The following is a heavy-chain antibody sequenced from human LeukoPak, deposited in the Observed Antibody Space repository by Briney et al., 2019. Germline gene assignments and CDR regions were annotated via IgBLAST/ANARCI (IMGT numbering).Heavy chain of an antibody. CDR1: GGSLSSSSYY. CDR3: ARGFGRVRGVINYYLDY. Sequence: SETLSLSCTVSGGSLSSSSYYWGWVRQPPGRGLEWVGCIYYSGRTYDNPSLKSRVTISVDTSKNQFSLKLSSVTAADTAVYYCARGFGRVRGVINYYLDYWGQGTLVTVSS. V-gene: IGHV4-39*07. D-gene: IGHD3-10*01. J-gene: IGHJ4*02. CDR2: IYYSGRT.